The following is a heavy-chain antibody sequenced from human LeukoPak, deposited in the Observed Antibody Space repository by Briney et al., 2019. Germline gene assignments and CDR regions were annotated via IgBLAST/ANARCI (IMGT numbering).Heavy chain of an antibody. CDR2: ISGGGGST. CDR1: GFTFSSYA. V-gene: IGHV3-23*01. CDR3: AKAPHYDFWSGYFWFDP. D-gene: IGHD3-3*01. Sequence: GGSLRLSCAASGFTFSSYAMSWVRQAPGKGLEWVSAISGGGGSTYYADSVKGRFTISRDNSKNTLYLQMNSLRAEDTAVYYCAKAPHYDFWSGYFWFDPWGQGTLVTVSS. J-gene: IGHJ5*02.